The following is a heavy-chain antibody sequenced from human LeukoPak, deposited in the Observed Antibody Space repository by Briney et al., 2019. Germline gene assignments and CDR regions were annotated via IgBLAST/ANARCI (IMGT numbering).Heavy chain of an antibody. CDR1: GFTFSSYS. V-gene: IGHV3-48*04. J-gene: IGHJ3*02. Sequence: GGSLRLSCAASGFTFSSYSMNWVRQAPGKGLEWVSYISSSSSTIYYADSVKGRFTISRDNAKNSLYLQMNSLRAEDTAVYYCARVWWELPDAFDIWGQGTMVTVSS. D-gene: IGHD1-26*01. CDR2: ISSSSSTI. CDR3: ARVWWELPDAFDI.